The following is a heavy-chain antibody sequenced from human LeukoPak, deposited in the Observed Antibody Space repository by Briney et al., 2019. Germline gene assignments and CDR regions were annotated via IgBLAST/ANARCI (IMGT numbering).Heavy chain of an antibody. V-gene: IGHV1-2*02. CDR2: INSHSGGT. J-gene: IGHJ5*02. D-gene: IGHD3-10*01. Sequence: GASVKVSCKASGSTFSDYYIHWVRQAPGQGLEWMGWINSHSGGTNYAQKFQDRVTMTRDTSISTVYMEMSRLTSDDTAVYYCARDHDFYHSGRGFDPWGQGTLVTVSS. CDR3: ARDHDFYHSGRGFDP. CDR1: GSTFSDYY.